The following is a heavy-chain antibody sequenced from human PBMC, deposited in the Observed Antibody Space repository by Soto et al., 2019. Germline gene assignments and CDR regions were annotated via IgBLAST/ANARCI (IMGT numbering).Heavy chain of an antibody. Sequence: GESLKISCKGSGYSFTSYWIGWVRQMPGKGLEWMGIIYPGDSDTRYSPSFQGQVTISADKSISTAYLQWSSLKASDTAMYYCASSMIVVVDAFDIWGQGTMVTVSS. CDR2: IYPGDSDT. CDR1: GYSFTSYW. D-gene: IGHD3-22*01. V-gene: IGHV5-51*01. CDR3: ASSMIVVVDAFDI. J-gene: IGHJ3*02.